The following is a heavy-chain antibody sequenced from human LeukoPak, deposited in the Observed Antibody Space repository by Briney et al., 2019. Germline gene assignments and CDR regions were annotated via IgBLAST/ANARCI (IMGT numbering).Heavy chain of an antibody. J-gene: IGHJ5*02. Sequence: PSETLSLTCTVSGGSVSSDTYQWSWIRQPPGKELEWIGYIHYSGSTNYNPSLKSRVTISVDTSKDQFSLKLNSVTAADTAVYYCARGDHRFDPWGQGTLVTVSS. CDR3: ARGDHRFDP. V-gene: IGHV4-61*01. CDR2: IHYSGST. CDR1: GGSVSSDTYQ. D-gene: IGHD1-14*01.